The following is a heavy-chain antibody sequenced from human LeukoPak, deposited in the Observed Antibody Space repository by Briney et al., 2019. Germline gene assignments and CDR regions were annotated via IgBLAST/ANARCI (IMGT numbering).Heavy chain of an antibody. J-gene: IGHJ3*02. CDR3: ARDWVAGVPFDVFDI. CDR1: GFTLSSYW. D-gene: IGHD3-10*01. Sequence: GGSLRLSCAASGFTLSSYWTSWVRQAPGKGLEWVANIKEDGSEKYYVDSVKGRLTISRDNAKNSLYLHMNSLTAEDTAMYYCARDWVAGVPFDVFDIWGQGTMVSVSS. V-gene: IGHV3-7*03. CDR2: IKEDGSEK.